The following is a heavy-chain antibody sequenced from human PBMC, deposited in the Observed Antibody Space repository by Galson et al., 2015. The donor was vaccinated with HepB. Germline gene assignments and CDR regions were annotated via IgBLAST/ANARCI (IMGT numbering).Heavy chain of an antibody. Sequence: SLRLSCAASGFTFRNYGMNWVRQAPGKGMEWVSSITSGNGYIYYADSVKGRFTISRDDARNSLFLQMNSLRAEDTAVYYCAREGIEIYGSGTTNNLDHWIQGSLVTVSS. CDR3: AREGIEIYGSGTTNNLDH. J-gene: IGHJ4*02. V-gene: IGHV3-21*01. D-gene: IGHD3-10*01. CDR2: ITSGNGYI. CDR1: GFTFRNYG.